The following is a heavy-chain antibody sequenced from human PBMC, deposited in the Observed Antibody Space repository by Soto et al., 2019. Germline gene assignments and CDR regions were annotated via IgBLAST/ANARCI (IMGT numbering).Heavy chain of an antibody. CDR1: GGSISSYY. CDR2: IYYSGS. Sequence: QVQLQESGPGLGKPSATLSLTCTVSGGSISSYYWSWIRQPPGKGLEWIGYIYYSGSNNNPSLKSRVTISVDTSKNQFSLKLSSVTAADTAVYYCARNHAFDIWGQGTMVTVSS. CDR3: ARNHAFDI. J-gene: IGHJ3*02. V-gene: IGHV4-59*01.